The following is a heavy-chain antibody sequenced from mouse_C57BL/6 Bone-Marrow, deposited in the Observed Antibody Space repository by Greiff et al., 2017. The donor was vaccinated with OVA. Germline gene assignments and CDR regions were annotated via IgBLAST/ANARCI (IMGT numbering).Heavy chain of an antibody. CDR2: IWWDDAK. Sequence: QVQLKESGPGILQPSQTLSLTCSFSGFSLSTFDMGVGWIRQPSGQGLVWLAHIWWDDAKYYNPALKSWITISKNTSKNQIFLKIAQVDTADTATCYCDRIDLYFFAYWGQGTLVTVSA. D-gene: IGHD2-1*01. CDR1: GFSLSTFDMG. CDR3: DRIDLYFFAY. V-gene: IGHV8-8*01. J-gene: IGHJ3*01.